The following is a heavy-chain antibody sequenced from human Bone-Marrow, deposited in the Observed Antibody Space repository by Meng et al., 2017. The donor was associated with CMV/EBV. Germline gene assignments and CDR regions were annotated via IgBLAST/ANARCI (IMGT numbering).Heavy chain of an antibody. D-gene: IGHD3-3*01. V-gene: IGHV3-30*02. CDR2: IRFDGSNK. Sequence: LSLTCAAPGFTFSSYAMHWVRQAPGKGLDWVAFIRFDGSNKYYADSVKGRFTISRDISKNSLYLQMNSLRAEDTAVYYCAKCPLRFLETHGMDVWGQGTTVTVSS. CDR3: AKCPLRFLETHGMDV. CDR1: GFTFSSYA. J-gene: IGHJ6*02.